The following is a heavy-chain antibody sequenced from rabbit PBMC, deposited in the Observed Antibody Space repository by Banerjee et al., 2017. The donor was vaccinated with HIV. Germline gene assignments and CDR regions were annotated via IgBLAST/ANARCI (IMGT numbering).Heavy chain of an antibody. CDR2: IYAGSSGST. D-gene: IGHD1-1*01. CDR1: GFSFSSGYD. CDR3: AGDGSESSGVAFDL. J-gene: IGHJ2*01. Sequence: QEQLEESGGGLVKPGASLTLTCTASGFSFSSGYDMCWGRQAPGKGLEWIACIYAGSSGSTYHVSWATGLFTPSKTSSTTVSLQMTSLTAADTATYFCAGDGSESSGVAFDLWGPGPLVTVS. V-gene: IGHV1S45*01.